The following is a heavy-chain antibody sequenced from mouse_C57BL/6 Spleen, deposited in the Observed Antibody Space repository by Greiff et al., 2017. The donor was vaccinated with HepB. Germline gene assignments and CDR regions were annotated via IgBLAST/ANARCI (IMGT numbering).Heavy chain of an antibody. Sequence: SGAELVRPGASVTLSCKASGYTFTDYEMHWVKQTPVHGLEWIGAIDPETGGTAYNQKFKGKAILTADKSSSTAYMELRSLTSEDSAVYYCTREWAMDYWGQGTSVTVSS. CDR1: GYTFTDYE. CDR3: TREWAMDY. CDR2: IDPETGGT. J-gene: IGHJ4*01. D-gene: IGHD1-3*01. V-gene: IGHV1-15*01.